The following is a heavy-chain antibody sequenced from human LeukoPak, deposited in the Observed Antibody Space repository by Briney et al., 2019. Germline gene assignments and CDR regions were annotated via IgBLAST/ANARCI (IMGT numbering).Heavy chain of an antibody. V-gene: IGHV3-48*01. J-gene: IGHJ1*01. D-gene: IGHD3-22*01. CDR1: GFIFSCYA. CDR2: ISSTSRTI. CDR3: ARSNAYYFDSSGYYVEYFHH. Sequence: PGGSLRLSCAASGFIFSCYAMNWVRQAPGKGLEWLSYISSTSRTIYYADSVKGRFTISRDNAKNSLYLQMNSLRAADTAVYYCARSNAYYFDSSGYYVEYFHHWGQGTLVTVSS.